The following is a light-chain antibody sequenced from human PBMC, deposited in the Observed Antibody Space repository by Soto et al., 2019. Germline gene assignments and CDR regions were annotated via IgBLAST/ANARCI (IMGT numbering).Light chain of an antibody. Sequence: IVLTQSPGTLPLSPGERATLSCRASQSVRSSYLAWYQQKPGQAPRLLIYGASSRATGIPDRFSGSGSGTDFTLTISRLEPEDFAVYYCQQYGSSPLLFGGGTKVEIK. V-gene: IGKV3-20*01. CDR3: QQYGSSPLL. J-gene: IGKJ4*01. CDR1: QSVRSSY. CDR2: GAS.